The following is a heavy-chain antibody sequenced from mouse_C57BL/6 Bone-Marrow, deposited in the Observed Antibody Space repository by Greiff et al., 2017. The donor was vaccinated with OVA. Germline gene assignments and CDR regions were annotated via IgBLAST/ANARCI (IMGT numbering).Heavy chain of an antibody. Sequence: EVKVVESGGGLVKPGGSLKLSCAASGFTFSDYGMHWVRQAPEKGLEWVAYISSGSSTIYYADTVKGRFTISRDNAKNTLFLQMASLRSEDTAMYYCARLHYYGSKGYAMDYWGQGTSVTVSS. CDR2: ISSGSSTI. D-gene: IGHD1-1*01. V-gene: IGHV5-17*01. J-gene: IGHJ4*01. CDR1: GFTFSDYG. CDR3: ARLHYYGSKGYAMDY.